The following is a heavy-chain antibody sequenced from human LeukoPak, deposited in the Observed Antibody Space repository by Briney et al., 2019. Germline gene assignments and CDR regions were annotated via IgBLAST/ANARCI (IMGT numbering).Heavy chain of an antibody. Sequence: PGGSLRLSCAASGFTFSSYGMSWVRQAPGKGLEWVSAISGSGGSTYYADSVKGRFTISRDNSKNTLYLQMNSLRAEDTAVYYCARWSGNWNDREGYWGQGTLVTVSS. V-gene: IGHV3-23*01. J-gene: IGHJ4*02. CDR2: ISGSGGST. D-gene: IGHD1-20*01. CDR1: GFTFSSYG. CDR3: ARWSGNWNDREGY.